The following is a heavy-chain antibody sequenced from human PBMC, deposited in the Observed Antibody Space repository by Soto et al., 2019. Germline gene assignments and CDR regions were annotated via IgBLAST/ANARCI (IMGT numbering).Heavy chain of an antibody. V-gene: IGHV3-7*05. CDR3: AKSSRPTMTTVFQP. CDR2: IKQDGGEK. Sequence: GGSLRLSCVDSGFTFSAHWMTWVRQAPGKGLEWVANIKQDGGEKYYGDSVKGRFTISRDNAKNSLFLQMDSLRAEDTAVYYCAKSSRPTMTTVFQPWGRGTLVTVSS. CDR1: GFTFSAHW. J-gene: IGHJ5*02. D-gene: IGHD4-17*01.